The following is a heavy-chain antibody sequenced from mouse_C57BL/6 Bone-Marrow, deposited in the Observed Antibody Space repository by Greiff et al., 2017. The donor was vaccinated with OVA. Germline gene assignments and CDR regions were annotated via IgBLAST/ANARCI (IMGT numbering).Heavy chain of an antibody. V-gene: IGHV3-8*01. D-gene: IGHD1-1*01. CDR2: ISYSGST. CDR3: ARSAVVASYYYAMDY. J-gene: IGHJ4*01. Sequence: EVNVVESGPGLAKPSQTLSLTCSVTGYSITSDYWNWIRKFPGNKLEYMGYISYSGSTYYNPSLKSRISITRDTSKNQYYLQLNSVTTEDTATYYCARSAVVASYYYAMDYWGQGTSVTVSS. CDR1: GYSITSDY.